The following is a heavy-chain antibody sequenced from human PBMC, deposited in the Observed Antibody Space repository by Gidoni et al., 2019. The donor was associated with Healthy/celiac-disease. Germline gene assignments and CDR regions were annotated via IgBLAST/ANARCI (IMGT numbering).Heavy chain of an antibody. V-gene: IGHV3-7*01. J-gene: IGHJ3*02. CDR1: GFTFSSYW. D-gene: IGHD3-3*01. Sequence: EVQLVESGGGLVQPGGSLRLSCAASGFTFSSYWMSWVRQAPGKGLEWVANIKQDGSEKYYVDSVKGRFTISRDNAKNSLYLQMNSLRAEDTAVYYCAREHGDDFWSGYYTNAFDIWGQGTMVTVSS. CDR3: AREHGDDFWSGYYTNAFDI. CDR2: IKQDGSEK.